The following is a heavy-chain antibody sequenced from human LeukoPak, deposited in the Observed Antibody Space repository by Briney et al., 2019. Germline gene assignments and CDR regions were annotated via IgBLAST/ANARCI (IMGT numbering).Heavy chain of an antibody. D-gene: IGHD3-22*01. CDR3: ARGRNYYENTGYNYYFDY. Sequence: SETLSLTCAVSGGSFSGYYWSWIRQPPGKGLEWTGEINHSGYTTYNPSLKSRVTMSVDMSKYQFSLKLSSVTAADTAVYYCARGRNYYENTGYNYYFDYWGQGTLITVSS. CDR2: INHSGYT. J-gene: IGHJ4*02. CDR1: GGSFSGYY. V-gene: IGHV4-34*01.